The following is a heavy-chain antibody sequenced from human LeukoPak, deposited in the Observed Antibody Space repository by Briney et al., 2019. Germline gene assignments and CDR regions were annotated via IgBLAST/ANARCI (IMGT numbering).Heavy chain of an antibody. CDR1: GGSISSYY. D-gene: IGHD6-13*01. Sequence: PSETLSLTCTVSGGSISSYYWSWIRQPPGKGLEWIGYIYYSGSTYYNPSLKSRVTISVDTSKNQFSLKLSSVTAADTAVYYCARDIGSSRGDAFDIWGQGTMVTVSS. CDR3: ARDIGSSRGDAFDI. V-gene: IGHV4-59*12. CDR2: IYYSGST. J-gene: IGHJ3*02.